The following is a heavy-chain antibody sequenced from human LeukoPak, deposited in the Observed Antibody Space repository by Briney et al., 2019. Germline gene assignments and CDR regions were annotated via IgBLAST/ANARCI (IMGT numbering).Heavy chain of an antibody. J-gene: IGHJ4*02. CDR2: TYNSGSS. V-gene: IGHV4-59*12. Sequence: SETLSLTCTVSGGPISSYYWSWIRQPPGKGLEWIGYTYNSGSSSYSPSFKSRVTISTDTPRNQFFLRLTSVTAADTAVYYCAGYYGSGQWDNWGQGTLVTVSS. D-gene: IGHD3-10*01. CDR1: GGPISSYY. CDR3: AGYYGSGQWDN.